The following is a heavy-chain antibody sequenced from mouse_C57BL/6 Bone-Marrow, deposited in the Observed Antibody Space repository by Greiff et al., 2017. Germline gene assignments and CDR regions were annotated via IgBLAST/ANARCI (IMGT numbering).Heavy chain of an antibody. CDR3: ARGSYYGSSYWYFDV. V-gene: IGHV1-81*01. J-gene: IGHJ1*03. CDR1: GYTFTSYG. CDR2: IYPRSGNT. Sequence: VKLMASGAELARPGASVKLSCKASGYTFTSYGISWVKQRTGQGLEWIGEIYPRSGNTYYNEKFKGKATLTADKSSSTAYMELRSLTSEDSAVYFCARGSYYGSSYWYFDVWGTGTTVTVSS. D-gene: IGHD1-1*01.